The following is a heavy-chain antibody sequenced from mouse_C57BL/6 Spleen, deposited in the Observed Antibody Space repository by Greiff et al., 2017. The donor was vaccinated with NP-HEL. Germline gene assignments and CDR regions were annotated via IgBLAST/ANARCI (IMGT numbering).Heavy chain of an antibody. CDR1: GFTFSDYG. CDR2: ISSGSSTI. Sequence: EVMLVESGGGLVKPGGSLKLSCAASGFTFSDYGMHWVRQAPEKGLEWVAYISSGSSTIYYADTVKGRFTISRDNAKNTLFLQMTSLRSEDTAMYYCARPYYSNYGGWAMDYWGQGTSVTVSS. J-gene: IGHJ4*01. V-gene: IGHV5-17*01. CDR3: ARPYYSNYGGWAMDY. D-gene: IGHD2-5*01.